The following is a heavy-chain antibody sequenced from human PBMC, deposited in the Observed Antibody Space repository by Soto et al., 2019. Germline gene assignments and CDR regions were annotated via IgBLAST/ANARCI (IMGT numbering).Heavy chain of an antibody. CDR3: ARVGGGGSSWFQFVDY. Sequence: ASVKVSCKASGYTFTSYAMHWVRQAPGQRLEWMGWINAGNGNTKYSQKFQGRVTITRDTSASTAYMELSSLRSEDTAVYYCARVGGGGSSWFQFVDYWGQGTLLTVSS. D-gene: IGHD6-13*01. CDR2: INAGNGNT. V-gene: IGHV1-3*01. CDR1: GYTFTSYA. J-gene: IGHJ4*02.